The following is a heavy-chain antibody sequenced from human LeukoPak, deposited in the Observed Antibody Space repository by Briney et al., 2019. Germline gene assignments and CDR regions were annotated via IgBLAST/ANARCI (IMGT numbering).Heavy chain of an antibody. CDR3: AELGITMIGGV. J-gene: IGHJ6*04. CDR2: ISGSGGST. D-gene: IGHD3-10*02. V-gene: IGHV3-23*01. Sequence: HPGGTLRLSYAASGFTFSSYGMSWVRQAPGKGLEWVSAISGSGGSTYYADSVKGRFAISRDNSKNTLYLQMNSLRAEDTAVYYCAELGITMIGGVWGKGTTVTISS. CDR1: GFTFSSYG.